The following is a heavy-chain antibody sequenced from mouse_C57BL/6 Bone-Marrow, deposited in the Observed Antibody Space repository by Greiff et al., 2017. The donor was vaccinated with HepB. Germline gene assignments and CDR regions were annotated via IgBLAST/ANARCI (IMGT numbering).Heavy chain of an antibody. Sequence: VQLQQSGAELMKPGASVKLSCKATGYTFTGYWIEWVKQRPGHGLEWIGEILPGSGSTNYNEKFKGKATFTADTSSNTAYMQLSSLTTEDSAIYYCARWDFSFITTVESFAYWGQGTLVTVSA. J-gene: IGHJ3*01. CDR2: ILPGSGST. CDR1: GYTFTGYW. CDR3: ARWDFSFITTVESFAY. D-gene: IGHD1-1*01. V-gene: IGHV1-9*01.